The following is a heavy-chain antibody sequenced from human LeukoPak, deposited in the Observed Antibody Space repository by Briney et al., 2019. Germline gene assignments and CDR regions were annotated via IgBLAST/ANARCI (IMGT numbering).Heavy chain of an antibody. CDR3: ARPTSWYSTDAFDI. Sequence: GGSLRLSCAASGFTFSSHWMHWVRQAPGKGLVWVSRINGDGSNTTYADSVKGRFTISRDNAKNTLYLQMNSLRAEDTAVYHCARPTSWYSTDAFDIWGQGTMVTVSS. CDR2: INGDGSNT. V-gene: IGHV3-74*03. J-gene: IGHJ3*02. D-gene: IGHD2-15*01. CDR1: GFTFSSHW.